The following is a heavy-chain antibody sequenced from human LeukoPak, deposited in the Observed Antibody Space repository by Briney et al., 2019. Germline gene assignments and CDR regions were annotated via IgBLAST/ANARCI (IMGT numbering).Heavy chain of an antibody. V-gene: IGHV3-23*01. CDR2: ISGSGGST. J-gene: IGHJ4*02. CDR3: AKIYYGGYAFDY. CDR1: GFTFSSYA. D-gene: IGHD5-12*01. Sequence: PGGSLRLSCAASGFTFSSYAMSWVRQAPGKGLEWVSAISGSGGSTYHADSVKGRFTISRDNSKNTLYLQMNSLRAEDTAVYYCAKIYYGGYAFDYWGQGTLVTVSS.